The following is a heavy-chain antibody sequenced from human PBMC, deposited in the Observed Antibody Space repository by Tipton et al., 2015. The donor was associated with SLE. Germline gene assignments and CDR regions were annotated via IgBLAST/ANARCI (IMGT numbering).Heavy chain of an antibody. V-gene: IGHV3-74*01. J-gene: IGHJ4*02. Sequence: SLRLSCAASGFTFSYYWIHWARQAPGKGLVWVSRINGDGSDAIYASSVKGRFTISRDNAKNTLYLQMTSLRAEDTAVYYCARGGVNHGWDYWGRGTLVTVSS. CDR2: INGDGSDA. D-gene: IGHD1-14*01. CDR1: GFTFSYYW. CDR3: ARGGVNHGWDY.